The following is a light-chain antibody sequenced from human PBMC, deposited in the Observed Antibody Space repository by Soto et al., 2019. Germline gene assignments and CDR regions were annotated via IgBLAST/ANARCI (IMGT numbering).Light chain of an antibody. CDR3: LQYNNWPKA. CDR1: QSVTDN. Sequence: ELVLTQSPATLSVSPGERATLSCRASQSVTDNLAWYQHRPGQAPRLLISGASTRATGIPARFSGSGSGTEFTLTISRLPSEDSAVYYCLQYNNWPKAFGQGTKVEIK. J-gene: IGKJ1*01. CDR2: GAS. V-gene: IGKV3D-15*01.